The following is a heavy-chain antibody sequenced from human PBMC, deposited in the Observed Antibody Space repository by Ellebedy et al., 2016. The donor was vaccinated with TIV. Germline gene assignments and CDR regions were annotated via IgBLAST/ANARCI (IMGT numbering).Heavy chain of an antibody. V-gene: IGHV3-48*03. D-gene: IGHD4-17*01. CDR1: GFTFSTYE. Sequence: GESLKISCVGSGFTFSTYEMSWVRQVPGKGLEWLSYIKSSGDTIYYADSVKGRFTISRDNAKNSLYLQMNSLRTEDTAFYYCARDQHRGTVTSFDNWGQGILVTVSS. J-gene: IGHJ4*02. CDR3: ARDQHRGTVTSFDN. CDR2: IKSSGDTI.